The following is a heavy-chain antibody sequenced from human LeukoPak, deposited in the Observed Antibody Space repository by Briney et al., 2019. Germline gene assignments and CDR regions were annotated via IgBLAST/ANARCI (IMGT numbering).Heavy chain of an antibody. CDR3: ARVDGSPDY. J-gene: IGHJ4*02. CDR2: INPNSGHR. CDR1: GYTFTGYY. V-gene: IGHV1-8*03. Sequence: ASVKVSCKASGYTFTGYYMHWVRQAPGQGLEWMGWINPNSGHRGYAQQFQGRVTITRDTSISTAYMELTSLRSDDTAVCYCARVDGSPDYWGQGTLVTVSS. D-gene: IGHD2-15*01.